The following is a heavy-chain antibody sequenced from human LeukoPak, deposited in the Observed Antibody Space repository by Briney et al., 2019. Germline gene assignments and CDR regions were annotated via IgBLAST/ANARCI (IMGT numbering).Heavy chain of an antibody. V-gene: IGHV4-59*01. D-gene: IGHD5-18*01. J-gene: IGHJ4*02. CDR3: ARDNGYSYGIDY. Sequence: PSETLSLTCTVSGGSISSYYWSWIRQPPGKGLEWVGYALYTGSTEYNPALKSRVTISLDTSNNQFSLRLSSVTAADTAVYYCARDNGYSYGIDYWGQGRLVTVSS. CDR1: GGSISSYY. CDR2: ALYTGST.